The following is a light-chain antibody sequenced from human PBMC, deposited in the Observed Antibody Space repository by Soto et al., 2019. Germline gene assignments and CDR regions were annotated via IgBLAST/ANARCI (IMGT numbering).Light chain of an antibody. CDR3: QQYNNWPIT. Sequence: EIVMTQWPDSLSVSPGELATISCRANQNIISNLAWYQQKPGQAPRLLIYGASTRATGVPARFSGSGSGTEFTLTISSLQSEDFEVYYCQQYNNWPITFGQGTRLEI. CDR2: GAS. V-gene: IGKV3-15*01. CDR1: QNIISN. J-gene: IGKJ5*01.